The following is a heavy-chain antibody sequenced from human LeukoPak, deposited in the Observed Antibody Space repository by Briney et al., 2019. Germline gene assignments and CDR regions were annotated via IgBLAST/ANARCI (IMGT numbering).Heavy chain of an antibody. CDR3: ARHPLYSSSSVRRWFDP. CDR1: GYSISSGYY. D-gene: IGHD6-6*01. J-gene: IGHJ5*02. CDR2: IYHSGST. V-gene: IGHV4-38-2*01. Sequence: SETLSLTCAVSGYSISSGYYWGWIRQPPGKGPEWIGSIYHSGSTYYNPSLKSRVNISVDTSKNQFSLKLSSVTAADTAVYYCARHPLYSSSSVRRWFDPWGQGTLVTVSS.